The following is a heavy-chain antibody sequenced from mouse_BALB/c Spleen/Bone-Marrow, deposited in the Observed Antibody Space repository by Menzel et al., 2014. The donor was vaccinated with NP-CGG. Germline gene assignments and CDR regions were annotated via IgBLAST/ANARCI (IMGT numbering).Heavy chain of an antibody. CDR1: GYTFSGYW. D-gene: IGHD2-3*01. CDR2: ILPGSTST. Sequence: QVQLKHSGAELMKPGASVKISCKTTGYTFSGYWIEWVKQRPGHGLEWIGEILPGSTSTNYNEKFKDKATFTADTSSNTAYMQLSSLTSEDSAVYYCARDGYSSLAMDYWGQGTSVTVSS. CDR3: ARDGYSSLAMDY. J-gene: IGHJ4*01. V-gene: IGHV1-9*01.